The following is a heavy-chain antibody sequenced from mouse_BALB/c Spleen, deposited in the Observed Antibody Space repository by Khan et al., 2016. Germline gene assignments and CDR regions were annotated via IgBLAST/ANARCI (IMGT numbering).Heavy chain of an antibody. Sequence: EVQLQESGPGLVKPSQSLSLTCTVTGYSITSDYAWNWFRQFPGNKLEWMGYIGYSGSTSYNPSLKSRISITRDTSRNQSFLQLNSVTTEDPSKYYCARGLHYLGSSCWSFDVWGAGTTVTVSS. CDR2: IGYSGST. D-gene: IGHD1-1*01. J-gene: IGHJ1*01. CDR3: ARGLHYLGSSCWSFDV. V-gene: IGHV3-2*02. CDR1: GYSITSDYA.